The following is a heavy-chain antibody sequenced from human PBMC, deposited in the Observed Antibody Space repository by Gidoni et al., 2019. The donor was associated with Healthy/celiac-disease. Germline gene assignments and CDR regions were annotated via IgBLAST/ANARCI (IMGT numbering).Heavy chain of an antibody. J-gene: IGHJ5*02. D-gene: IGHD1-26*01. V-gene: IGHV1-46*01. Sequence: QVQLVQSGAEVKKPGASVKVSCKASGYTFTSYYMHWVRQAPGQGLEWMGIINPSGGSTSYAQKFQGRVTMTRDTSTSTVYMELSSLRSEDTAVYYCARDSMGATLEGWFDPWGQGTLVTVSS. CDR2: INPSGGST. CDR3: ARDSMGATLEGWFDP. CDR1: GYTFTSYY.